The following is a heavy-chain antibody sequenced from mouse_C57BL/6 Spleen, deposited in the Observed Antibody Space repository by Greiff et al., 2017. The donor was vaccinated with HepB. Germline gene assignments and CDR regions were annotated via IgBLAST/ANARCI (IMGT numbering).Heavy chain of an antibody. CDR1: GYTFTDYY. CDR2: INPYNGGT. V-gene: IGHV1-19*01. CDR3: ARIYYDYDEGDFDY. J-gene: IGHJ2*01. Sequence: EVQLQQSGPVLVKPGASVKMSCKASGYTFTDYYMNWVKQSHGKSLEWIGVINPYNGGTSYNQKFKGKATLTVDKSSSTAYMELNSLTSEDSAVYYCARIYYDYDEGDFDYGGQGTTLTVSS. D-gene: IGHD2-4*01.